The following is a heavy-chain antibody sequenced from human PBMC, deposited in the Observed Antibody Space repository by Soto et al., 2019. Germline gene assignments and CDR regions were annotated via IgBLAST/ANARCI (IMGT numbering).Heavy chain of an antibody. V-gene: IGHV3-30*18. Sequence: PGGSLRLSCAASGFTFSSYGMHWVRQAPGKGLEWVAVISYDGSNKYYADSVKGRFTISRDNSKNTLYLQMNSLRAEDTAVYYCAKSRYCSGGSCYSYYYYYYGMGVWGQGTTVTVSS. CDR1: GFTFSSYG. D-gene: IGHD2-15*01. J-gene: IGHJ6*02. CDR3: AKSRYCSGGSCYSYYYYYYGMGV. CDR2: ISYDGSNK.